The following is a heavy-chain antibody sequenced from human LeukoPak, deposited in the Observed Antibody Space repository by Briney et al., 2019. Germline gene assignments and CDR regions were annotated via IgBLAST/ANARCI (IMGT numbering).Heavy chain of an antibody. CDR1: GFTFSSYA. V-gene: IGHV3-23*01. D-gene: IGHD3-16*01. CDR3: AKAGPATRGNYYYGMDV. Sequence: GGSLRLSCAASGFTFSSYAMSWVRQAPGKGLEWVSAISGSGGSTYYADSVKGRFTISRDNSKDTLYLQMNSLRAEDTAVYYCAKAGPATRGNYYYGMDVWGQGTTVTVSS. J-gene: IGHJ6*02. CDR2: ISGSGGST.